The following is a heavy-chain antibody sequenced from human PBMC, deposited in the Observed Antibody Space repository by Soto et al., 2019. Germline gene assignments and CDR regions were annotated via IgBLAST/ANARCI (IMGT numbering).Heavy chain of an antibody. D-gene: IGHD5-12*01. J-gene: IGHJ5*02. CDR1: GGTFSSYT. V-gene: IGHV1-69*02. CDR3: XXHHRLYSGYES. CDR2: IIPILGIA. Sequence: QVQLVQSGAEVKKPGSSVKVSCKASGGTFSSYTISWVRQAPGQGLEWMGRIIPILGIANYAQKFQGRVTITADKSTSXAXMELSSLRSEDTXVXXXXXHHRLYSGYESWGQGTLVTVSS.